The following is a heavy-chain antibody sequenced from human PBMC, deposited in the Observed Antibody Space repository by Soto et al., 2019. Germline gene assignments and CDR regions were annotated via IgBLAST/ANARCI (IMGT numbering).Heavy chain of an antibody. D-gene: IGHD3-16*01. J-gene: IGHJ4*02. CDR3: ARDRLRLAPSASYFDY. CDR2: INPNSGGT. CDR1: GYTLPGYY. Sequence: SVRLSCKASGYTLPGYYMRWLRQANGQGLEWMGWINPNSGGTNYAQKFQGWVTMTRDTSISTAYMELSRLRSDDTAVYYCARDRLRLAPSASYFDYWGQGTLVTVSS. V-gene: IGHV1-2*04.